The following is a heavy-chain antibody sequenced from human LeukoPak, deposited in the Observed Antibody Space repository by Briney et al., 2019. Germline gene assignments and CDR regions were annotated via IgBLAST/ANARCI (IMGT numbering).Heavy chain of an antibody. CDR1: GFTFSSYA. J-gene: IGHJ4*02. D-gene: IGHD3-22*01. V-gene: IGHV3-23*01. CDR2: ISGSGGST. CDR3: VKPRYYDSSGYYNFDY. Sequence: GGSLRLSCAASGFTFSSYAMSWVRQAPGKGLEWVSAISGSGGSTYYADSVKGRFTISRDNSKNTLYLQMNSLRAEDTAVYYCVKPRYYDSSGYYNFDYWGQGTLVTVSS.